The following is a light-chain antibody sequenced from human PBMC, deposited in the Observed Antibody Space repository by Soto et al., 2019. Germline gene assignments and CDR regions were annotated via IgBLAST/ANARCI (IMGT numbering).Light chain of an antibody. Sequence: QSALTQPASVSGSPGQSITISCTGTSSDVGGYNYVSWYQQQPGKAPKFMIYDVTNRPSGVSNRSSGPKSGNTASLTISGLQAEDEADYYCCSYTTSNTRQIVFGTGTKVTVL. J-gene: IGLJ1*01. CDR3: CSYTTSNTRQIV. CDR2: DVT. CDR1: SSDVGGYNY. V-gene: IGLV2-14*01.